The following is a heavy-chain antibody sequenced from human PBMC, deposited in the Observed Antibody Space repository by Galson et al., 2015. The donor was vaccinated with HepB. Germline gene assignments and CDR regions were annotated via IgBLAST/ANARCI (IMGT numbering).Heavy chain of an antibody. CDR1: GYIFTMYG. V-gene: IGHV1-18*01. CDR2: ISPYDGNT. CDR3: ARDSSRPRSLSHFDY. D-gene: IGHD6-6*01. Sequence: SVKVSCKASGYIFTMYGISWVRQAPGQGLEWMGWISPYDGNTNLAQKFRGRVTMTKDTSTTTAYMELRSLTSDDTAVYYCARDSSRPRSLSHFDYWGQGPLVTISS. J-gene: IGHJ4*02.